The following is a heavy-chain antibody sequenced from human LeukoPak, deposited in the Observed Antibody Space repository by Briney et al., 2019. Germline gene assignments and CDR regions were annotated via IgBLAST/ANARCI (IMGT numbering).Heavy chain of an antibody. J-gene: IGHJ6*03. CDR3: ARDRGIVGTTGYYYMDV. CDR1: GFTFGDYS. Sequence: PGGSLRLSCAASGFTFGDYSMHWVRQTPEKGLEWVAYIVSSNVTTYYAHSVKGRFTISRDNARDILNLQMDSLRAEDTAVYYCARDRGIVGTTGYYYMDVWGKGTTVTVSS. D-gene: IGHD1-26*01. CDR2: IVSSNVTT. V-gene: IGHV3-48*04.